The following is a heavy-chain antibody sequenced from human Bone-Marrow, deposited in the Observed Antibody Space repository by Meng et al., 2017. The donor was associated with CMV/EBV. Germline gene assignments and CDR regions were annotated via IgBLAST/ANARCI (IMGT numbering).Heavy chain of an antibody. CDR2: IIPILGIA. J-gene: IGHJ6*02. CDR1: GYSFTSYW. V-gene: IGHV1-69*10. Sequence: KISCKGSGYSFTSYWIGWVRQMPGKGLEWMGGIIPILGIANYAQKFQGRVTITAVKSTSTAYMELSSLRSEDTAVYYCARDRCSSTSCYTDYYGMDVWGQGTTVTVSS. D-gene: IGHD2-2*02. CDR3: ARDRCSSTSCYTDYYGMDV.